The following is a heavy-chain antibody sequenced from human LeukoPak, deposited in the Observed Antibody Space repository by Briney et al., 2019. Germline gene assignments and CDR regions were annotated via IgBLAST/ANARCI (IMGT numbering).Heavy chain of an antibody. CDR1: GYTFTAYY. CDR3: GRGNKSFDP. V-gene: IGHV1-2*02. Sequence: ASVMVSCKASGYTFTAYYVHWVRQAPGQGLEWIGWINPNTGDTNYAPKFQGRVTMIKDTSTNSAYMELNKLTSDDTAVYYCGRGNKSFDPWGQGTLVTVSS. CDR2: INPNTGDT. J-gene: IGHJ5*02.